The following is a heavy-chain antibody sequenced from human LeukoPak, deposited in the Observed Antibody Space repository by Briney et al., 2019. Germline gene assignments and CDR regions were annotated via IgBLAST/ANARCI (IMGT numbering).Heavy chain of an antibody. CDR3: AKDLPSYDFWSGSMY. V-gene: IGHV3-30*02. D-gene: IGHD3-3*01. J-gene: IGHJ4*02. Sequence: GGSLRLSCAASGFTFSSYGMHWVRQAPGKGLEGVAFIRYDGSNKYYADSVKGGFTISRDNSKNTLYLQMNSLRAEDTAVYYCAKDLPSYDFWSGSMYWGQGTLVTVSS. CDR2: IRYDGSNK. CDR1: GFTFSSYG.